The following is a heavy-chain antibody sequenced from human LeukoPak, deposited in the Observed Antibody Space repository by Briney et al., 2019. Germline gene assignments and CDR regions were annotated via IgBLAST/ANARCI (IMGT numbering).Heavy chain of an antibody. CDR3: TRDPVVPAAIGYDAFDI. J-gene: IGHJ3*02. Sequence: GGSLRLSCTASGFTFGDYAMSWFRQAPGKGLEWVGFIRSKAYGGTTEYAASVKGRFTISRDDSKSIAYLQMNSLKTEDTTVYYCTRDPVVPAAIGYDAFDIWGQGTMVTVSS. D-gene: IGHD2-2*01. CDR2: IRSKAYGGTT. V-gene: IGHV3-49*03. CDR1: GFTFGDYA.